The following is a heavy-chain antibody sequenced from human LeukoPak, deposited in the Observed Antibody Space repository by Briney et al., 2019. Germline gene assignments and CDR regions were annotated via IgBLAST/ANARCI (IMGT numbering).Heavy chain of an antibody. Sequence: SETLSLTCAVYGGSFSGYYWSWIRQPPGKGLEWIGEINHSGSTNYNPSLKSRVTISVDTSKNQFSLKLSSVTAADTAVYYCARGLWYYYGSGTREPDGYWGQGTLVTVSS. D-gene: IGHD3-10*01. J-gene: IGHJ4*02. CDR3: ARGLWYYYGSGTREPDGY. V-gene: IGHV4-34*01. CDR1: GGSFSGYY. CDR2: INHSGST.